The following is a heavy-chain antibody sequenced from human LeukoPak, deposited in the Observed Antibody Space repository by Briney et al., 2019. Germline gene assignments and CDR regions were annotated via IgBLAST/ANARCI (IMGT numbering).Heavy chain of an antibody. CDR1: GDSISSGSYF. V-gene: IGHV4-61*02. D-gene: IGHD3-10*01. J-gene: IGHJ4*02. Sequence: SETLSLTCTVSGDSISSGSYFWSWIRQPAGKGLEWIGSISTTGSTNYNPSLKSRISISAVTSKNQLSLSLTSVTAADTAVYYCGRAPYGPLDHWGQGILVTVSS. CDR3: GRAPYGPLDH. CDR2: ISTTGST.